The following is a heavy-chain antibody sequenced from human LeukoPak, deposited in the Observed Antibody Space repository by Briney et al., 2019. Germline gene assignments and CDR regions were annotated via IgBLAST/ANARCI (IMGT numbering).Heavy chain of an antibody. CDR3: AKIGGDSDH. Sequence: SENLSLTCTVSGGSMSGHFWSCVRQPPGKCLEWIGYIYYSGSTTFSPSLKSQGTISVDPSKNQFSLQVSSVTAADTAVYFCAKIGGDSDHWGQETLVTVSS. J-gene: IGHJ4*02. D-gene: IGHD2-21*02. CDR1: GGSMSGHF. V-gene: IGHV4-59*08. CDR2: IYYSGST.